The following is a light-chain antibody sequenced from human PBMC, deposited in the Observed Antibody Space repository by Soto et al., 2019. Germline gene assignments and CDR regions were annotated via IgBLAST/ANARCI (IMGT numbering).Light chain of an antibody. J-gene: IGKJ1*01. V-gene: IGKV3D-15*01. CDR3: LQYGDSLKT. CDR2: GAS. CDR1: QSVSSN. Sequence: EIVMTQSPATLSVSPGERATLSCRASQSVSSNLAWYQQKPGQAPRLLIYGASTRATGIPDRFIGSGSGTDFTLIITSLEPEDFALYYCLQYGDSLKTFGQGTKVDIK.